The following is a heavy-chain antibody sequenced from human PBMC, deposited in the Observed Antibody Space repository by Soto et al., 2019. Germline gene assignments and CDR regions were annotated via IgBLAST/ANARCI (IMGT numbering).Heavy chain of an antibody. D-gene: IGHD2-15*01. Sequence: QVQLVQSGAEVRKPGASVRVSCKAAGYTFSITYLHWLRQAPGQGLEWLGLVYPSGGGTNYKESFKGRLNITRDTTTSTGYMYLSRLTSEDTAIYYCARGYCSGGNCYNGLDVWGQGTTVTVSS. CDR1: GYTFSITY. J-gene: IGHJ6*02. CDR3: ARGYCSGGNCYNGLDV. V-gene: IGHV1-46*01. CDR2: VYPSGGGT.